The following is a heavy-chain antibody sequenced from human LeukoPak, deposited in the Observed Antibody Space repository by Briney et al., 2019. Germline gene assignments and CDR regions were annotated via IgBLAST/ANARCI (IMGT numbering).Heavy chain of an antibody. CDR2: MNPNSGNT. CDR1: GYTFTGYD. CDR3: ASGVAGHDDAFDI. Sequence: ASVKVSCKASGYTFTGYDINWVRQATGQGLEWMGWMNPNSGNTGYAQKFQGRVTMTRNTSISTAYMELSSLRSEDTAVYYCASGVAGHDDAFDIWGQGTMVTVSS. D-gene: IGHD6-19*01. V-gene: IGHV1-8*01. J-gene: IGHJ3*02.